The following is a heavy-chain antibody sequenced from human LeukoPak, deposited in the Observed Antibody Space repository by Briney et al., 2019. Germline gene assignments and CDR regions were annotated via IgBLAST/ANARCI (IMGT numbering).Heavy chain of an antibody. CDR2: IRYDGSQE. Sequence: GGSLRLSCEVSGFTFSKYGMHRVRQAPGKGLEWVSTIRYDGSQEYYADSVRGRFTISRDNSGNTLFLQMNSLGAEDTAVYYCVRDTITYDIFTGSPDYWGQGTLVIVSS. CDR1: GFTFSKYG. D-gene: IGHD3-9*01. V-gene: IGHV3-30*02. J-gene: IGHJ4*02. CDR3: VRDTITYDIFTGSPDY.